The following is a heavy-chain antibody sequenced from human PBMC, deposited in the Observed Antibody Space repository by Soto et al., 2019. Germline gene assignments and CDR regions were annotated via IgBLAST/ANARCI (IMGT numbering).Heavy chain of an antibody. Sequence: PSETLSLTCTVSGGSISSYYWSWIRQPAGKGLEWIGRIYTSWSTNYNPSLKSRVAMSVDTSKNQFSLKLSSVTAADTAVYYCARDRGYCSGGSCYSFDYRGQGTLVTVSS. CDR1: GGSISSYY. V-gene: IGHV4-4*07. CDR2: IYTSWST. D-gene: IGHD2-15*01. CDR3: ARDRGYCSGGSCYSFDY. J-gene: IGHJ4*02.